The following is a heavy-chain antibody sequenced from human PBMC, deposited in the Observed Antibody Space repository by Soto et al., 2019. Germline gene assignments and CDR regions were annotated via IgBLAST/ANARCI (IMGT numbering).Heavy chain of an antibody. CDR2: IGTAGDT. J-gene: IGHJ6*02. V-gene: IGHV3-13*01. CDR3: ARRTSYYYYGMDV. D-gene: IGHD2-2*01. Sequence: QPGVSLRLSCAASGFTFSSYDMHWVRQATGKGLEWVSAIGTAGDTYYPGSVKGRFTISRENAKNSLYLQMNSLRAEDTAVYYCARRTSYYYYGMDVWGQGTTVTVSS. CDR1: GFTFSSYD.